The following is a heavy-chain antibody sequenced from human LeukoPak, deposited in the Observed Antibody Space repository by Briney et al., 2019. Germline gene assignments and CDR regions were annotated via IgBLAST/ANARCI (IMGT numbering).Heavy chain of an antibody. CDR2: IYFSGST. CDR3: AREGGSYPLYYYGMDV. V-gene: IGHV4-4*07. D-gene: IGHD1-26*01. Sequence: SETLSLTCTVSGGSISTYYWSWIRQPAGKGLEWIGRIYFSGSTNYNPSLKSRVTMSLDTSKNQFSLRVRFVTAADTAVYYCAREGGSYPLYYYGMDVWGQGTTVTVSS. J-gene: IGHJ6*02. CDR1: GGSISTYY.